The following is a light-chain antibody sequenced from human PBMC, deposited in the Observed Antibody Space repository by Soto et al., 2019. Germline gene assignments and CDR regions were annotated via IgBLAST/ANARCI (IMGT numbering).Light chain of an antibody. CDR3: QQYDDLPSIT. CDR1: QDIGNS. V-gene: IGKV1-33*01. CDR2: GAT. Sequence: DIKMTQSPSSLSASIGDRVTITCQASQDIGNSLNWYQQLPGKPPKLLIYGATNLEAGVPLRFSGRGSGTHFTFTIASLEPEDIATYSCQQYDDLPSITFGQGTRLEIK. J-gene: IGKJ5*01.